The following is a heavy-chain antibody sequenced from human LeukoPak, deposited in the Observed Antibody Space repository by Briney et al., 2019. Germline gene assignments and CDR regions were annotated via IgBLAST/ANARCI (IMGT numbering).Heavy chain of an antibody. Sequence: SETLSLTCTVSGDSISSGDYYWSWVRQPPGKGLEWIGYIYHSGSAYYDPSLKSRVIVSIDTSKNQFSLKLTSVTAADTAVYYCARDQTYSGSGIYTYFDYWGQGILVTVST. D-gene: IGHD3-10*01. CDR3: ARDQTYSGSGIYTYFDY. J-gene: IGHJ4*02. V-gene: IGHV4-30-4*08. CDR1: GDSISSGDYY. CDR2: IYHSGSA.